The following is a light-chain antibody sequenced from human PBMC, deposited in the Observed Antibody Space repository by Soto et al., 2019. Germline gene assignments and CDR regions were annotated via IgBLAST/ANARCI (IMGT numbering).Light chain of an antibody. J-gene: IGLJ2*01. CDR3: AAWDDTLSGPYVV. CDR1: SSNIGSNY. CDR2: TNN. Sequence: QSVLTQPPSASGTPGQRVTLSCSGSSSNIGSNYVYWYQQLPGTAPKLLIYTNNQRPSGVPDRFSGSKSGTSASLAISGLRSEDEADYYGAAWDDTLSGPYVVFGGGTKLTVL. V-gene: IGLV1-47*01.